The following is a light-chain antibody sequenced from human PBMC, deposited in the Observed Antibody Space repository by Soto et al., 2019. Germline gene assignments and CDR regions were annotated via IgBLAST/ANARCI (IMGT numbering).Light chain of an antibody. J-gene: IGLJ2*01. CDR2: AGS. CDR3: CSYAGSSTFVV. Sequence: QSALTQPASVSGSPGQSITISCTGTSSDVGSYNLVSWYQQHPGKAPKLMIYAGSKRPSGGSNRFFGSKSDNTASLTISGLQDEDEADYYCCSYAGSSTFVVFGGGTKVTVL. V-gene: IGLV2-23*01. CDR1: SSDVGSYNL.